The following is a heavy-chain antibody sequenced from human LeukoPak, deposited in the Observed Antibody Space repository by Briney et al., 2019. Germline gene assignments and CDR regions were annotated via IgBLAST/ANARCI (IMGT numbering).Heavy chain of an antibody. J-gene: IGHJ5*02. D-gene: IGHD2-2*01. CDR2: INHSGST. CDR3: ARVKYCSSTSCYVYNWFDP. CDR1: GGSFSGYY. Sequence: PSETLSLTCAVYGGSFSGYYWSWLRQPPGKGLEWIGEINHSGSTNYNPSLKSRVTISVVTSKNQFSLKLSSVTAADTAVYYCARVKYCSSTSCYVYNWFDPWGQGTLVTVSS. V-gene: IGHV4-34*01.